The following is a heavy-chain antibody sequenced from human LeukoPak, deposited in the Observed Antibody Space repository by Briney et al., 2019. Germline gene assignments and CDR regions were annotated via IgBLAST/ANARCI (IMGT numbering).Heavy chain of an antibody. CDR1: GFTFSSYW. Sequence: GGSLRLSCAASGFTFSSYWMSWVRQAPGKGLEWVADIKQDGSEKYYVDSVKGRFTISRNNAKNSLYLQMNSLRAEDTAVYYCARVSSLISVAGTFVYWGQGTLVTVSS. CDR2: IKQDGSEK. CDR3: ARVSSLISVAGTFVY. D-gene: IGHD6-19*01. V-gene: IGHV3-7*01. J-gene: IGHJ4*02.